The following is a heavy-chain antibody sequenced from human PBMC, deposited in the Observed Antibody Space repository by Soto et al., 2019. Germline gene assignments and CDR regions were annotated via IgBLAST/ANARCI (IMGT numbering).Heavy chain of an antibody. CDR1: GGSISSSSYY. D-gene: IGHD2-15*01. CDR3: ARPCSGGSCYSSTLVY. CDR2: IYYSGST. J-gene: IGHJ4*02. Sequence: QLQLQESGPGLVKPSETLSLTCTVSGGSISSSSYYWGWIRQPPGKGLEWIGSIYYSGSTYYNPSLKSRVTISVDTSKNQFSLKLSSVTAADTAVYYCARPCSGGSCYSSTLVYWGQGTLVTVSS. V-gene: IGHV4-39*01.